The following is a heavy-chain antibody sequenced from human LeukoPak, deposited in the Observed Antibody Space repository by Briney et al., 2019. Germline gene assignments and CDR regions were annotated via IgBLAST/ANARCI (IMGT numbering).Heavy chain of an antibody. CDR3: AKTTTGYSSGRYPGWPVDY. D-gene: IGHD6-19*01. J-gene: IGHJ4*02. CDR1: GFTFSSYA. CDR2: ISGSGGST. V-gene: IGHV3-23*01. Sequence: GGSLRLSCAASGFTFSSYAMSWVRQAPGKGLEWVSAISGSGGSTYYADSVKGRFTISRDDSKNTVYLQVNSLRAEDTAVYYCAKTTTGYSSGRYPGWPVDYWGQGTLVTVSS.